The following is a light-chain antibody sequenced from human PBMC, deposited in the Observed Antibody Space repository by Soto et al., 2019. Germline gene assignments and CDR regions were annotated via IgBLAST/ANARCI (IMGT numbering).Light chain of an antibody. CDR1: SSDVGSYNL. V-gene: IGLV2-23*02. J-gene: IGLJ3*02. CDR2: EVS. Sequence: QSALTQPASVSGSPGQSITISCTGTSSDVGSYNLVSWYQQHPGKAPKFMIYEVSKRPSGVSNRFSGSKSGNTASLTISGLQAEDEADYYCCSYAGSSPWVFSGGTKLTVL. CDR3: CSYAGSSPWV.